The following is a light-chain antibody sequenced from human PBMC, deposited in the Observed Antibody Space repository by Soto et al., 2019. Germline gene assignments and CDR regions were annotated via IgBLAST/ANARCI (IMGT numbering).Light chain of an antibody. V-gene: IGKV3-15*01. CDR3: QQYNNWPPT. CDR1: QSVRSN. J-gene: IGKJ1*01. CDR2: GAS. Sequence: EIVITQSPATLSASPGERATLSCRASQSVRSNLAWYQQKPGQAPRLLIYGASTRATGIPARFSGSGSGTEFTLSIGSLPSEDFALYYCQQYNNWPPTFGQGTKVDIK.